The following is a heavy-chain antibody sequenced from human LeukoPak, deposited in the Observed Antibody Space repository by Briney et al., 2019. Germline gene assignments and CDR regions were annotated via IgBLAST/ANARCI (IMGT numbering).Heavy chain of an antibody. D-gene: IGHD4-17*01. CDR3: AREYGDYDFDY. CDR1: GFTFSTYW. V-gene: IGHV3-74*01. Sequence: GGSLRLSCVASGFTFSTYWVHWVRQAPGKGLVWVSRINSDGTSTSYADSVKGRFTISRDNAKNTLFLHVNSLRAEDTALYYCAREYGDYDFDYWGQGTLVTVSS. CDR2: INSDGTST. J-gene: IGHJ4*02.